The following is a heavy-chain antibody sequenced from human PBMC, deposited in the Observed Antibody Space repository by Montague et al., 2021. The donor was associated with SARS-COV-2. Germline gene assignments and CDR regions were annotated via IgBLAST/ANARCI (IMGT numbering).Heavy chain of an antibody. V-gene: IGHV4-59*13. CDR1: GGSISSYY. J-gene: IGHJ4*02. CDR3: ARDFDY. Sequence: TCTVSGGSISSYYWSWIRQPPGKGLEWIGYMYYSGSTNYNPSLKSRVTLSVDTSKNQFSLKLSSVTAADTAVYYCARDFDYWGQGTLVTVS. CDR2: MYYSGST.